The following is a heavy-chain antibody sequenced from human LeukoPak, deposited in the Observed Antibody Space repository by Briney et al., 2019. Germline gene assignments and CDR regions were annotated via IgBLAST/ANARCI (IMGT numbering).Heavy chain of an antibody. CDR3: AKDEIGAVAGLLDY. V-gene: IGHV3-33*06. CDR1: GFTFSSYG. Sequence: PGRSLRLSCAASGFTFSSYGIHWVRQAPGKGLEWVAVIWYDGSNKYYADSVKGRFTISRDNSKDTLYLQMNSLRAEDTAVYYCAKDEIGAVAGLLDYWGQGILVTVSS. J-gene: IGHJ4*02. D-gene: IGHD6-19*01. CDR2: IWYDGSNK.